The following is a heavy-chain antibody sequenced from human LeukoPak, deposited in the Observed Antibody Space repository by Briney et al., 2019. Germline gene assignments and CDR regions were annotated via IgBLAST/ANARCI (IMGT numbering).Heavy chain of an antibody. Sequence: GESLKISCQGSGYSFTTYWIAWVRQMPGKGLEWMGIIHPGDSNTKYSPSFQGQVTMSADKSISTAYLQWSSLEASDTAMYYCARYCSDASCGYFDYWGQGTLVTVSS. CDR2: IHPGDSNT. CDR3: ARYCSDASCGYFDY. J-gene: IGHJ4*02. V-gene: IGHV5-51*01. D-gene: IGHD2-15*01. CDR1: GYSFTTYW.